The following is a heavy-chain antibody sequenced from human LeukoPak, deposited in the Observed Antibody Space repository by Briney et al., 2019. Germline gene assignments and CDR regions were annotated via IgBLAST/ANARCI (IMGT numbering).Heavy chain of an antibody. J-gene: IGHJ4*02. CDR2: IYYSGST. CDR1: GGSISSGDYY. CDR3: AGLMVAKYYFDY. V-gene: IGHV4-30-4*01. Sequence: SETLSLTCTVSGGSISSGDYYWSWIRQPPGKGLEWIGYIYYSGSTYYNPSLKSRVTISVDTSKNQFSLKLSSVTAADTAVYYCAGLMVAKYYFDYWGQGTLVTDSS. D-gene: IGHD2-8*01.